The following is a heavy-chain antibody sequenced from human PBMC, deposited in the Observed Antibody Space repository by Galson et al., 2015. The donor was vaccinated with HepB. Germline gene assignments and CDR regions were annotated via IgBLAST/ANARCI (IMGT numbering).Heavy chain of an antibody. CDR1: GFTFSSYA. J-gene: IGHJ5*02. CDR2: ISYDGSNK. CDR3: ARDGGGLRSHWFDP. V-gene: IGHV3-30-3*01. D-gene: IGHD5-12*01. Sequence: SLRLSCAASGFTFSSYAMHWVRQAPGKGLEWVAVISYDGSNKYYADSVKGRFTISRDNSKNTLYLQMNSLRAEDTAVYYCARDGGGLRSHWFDPWGQGTLVTVSS.